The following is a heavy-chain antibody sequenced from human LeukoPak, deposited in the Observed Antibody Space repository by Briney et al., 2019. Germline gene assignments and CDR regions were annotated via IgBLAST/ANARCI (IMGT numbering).Heavy chain of an antibody. CDR2: ISTNGGST. Sequence: PGGSLRLSCSASGFTFTSYAMHWVRQAPGKGLEYLSAISTNGGSTYYADSVKGRFTISRDNSKNTLDLHMGGLRPEDTAVYYCVNSLEYSSASPGDYWGQGTLVTVSS. V-gene: IGHV3-64D*06. D-gene: IGHD6-19*01. CDR3: VNSLEYSSASPGDY. CDR1: GFTFTSYA. J-gene: IGHJ4*02.